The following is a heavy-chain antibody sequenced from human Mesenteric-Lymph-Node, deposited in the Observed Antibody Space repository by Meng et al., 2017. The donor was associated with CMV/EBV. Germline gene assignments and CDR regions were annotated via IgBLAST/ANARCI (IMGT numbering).Heavy chain of an antibody. V-gene: IGHV3-66*02. D-gene: IGHD3-16*01. CDR2: IYSGGST. J-gene: IGHJ3*02. CDR1: GFTFSSYW. CDR3: ARVWGRNGAFDI. Sequence: GGSLRLSCAASGFTFSSYWMHWVRQAPGKGLEWVSVIYSGGSTYYADSVKGRFTISRDNSKNTLYLQMNSLRAEDTAVYYCARVWGRNGAFDIWGQGTMVTVSS.